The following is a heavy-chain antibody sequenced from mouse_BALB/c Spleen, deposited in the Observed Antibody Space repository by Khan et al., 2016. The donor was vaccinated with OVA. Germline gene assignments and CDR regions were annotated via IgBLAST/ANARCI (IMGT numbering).Heavy chain of an antibody. V-gene: IGHV5-6-5*01. Sequence: EVELVESEGGLVKPGGSLKLSCAASGFTFSNYGVSWVRQTPEKRLEWVASISSGDTTYYPDSVKGRFTISRDNARNILYLQMSSLRSEDTVMYYCARDYWFAYWGQGTLVTVSA. CDR2: ISSGDTT. J-gene: IGHJ3*01. CDR3: ARDYWFAY. CDR1: GFTFSNYG.